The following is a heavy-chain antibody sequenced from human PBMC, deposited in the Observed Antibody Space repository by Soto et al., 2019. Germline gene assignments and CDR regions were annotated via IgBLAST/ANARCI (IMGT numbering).Heavy chain of an antibody. D-gene: IGHD6-19*01. Sequence: QVQLVESGGGVVQPGRSLRLSCAASGFTFSSYAMHWVRQAPGKGLEWVAVISYDGSNKYYADSVKGRFTISRDNSKNTLYLQMNSLRAEDTAVYYCARARPSIAVAGTFFYYYGMDVW. CDR2: ISYDGSNK. CDR3: ARARPSIAVAGTFFYYYGMDV. V-gene: IGHV3-30-3*01. CDR1: GFTFSSYA. J-gene: IGHJ6*01.